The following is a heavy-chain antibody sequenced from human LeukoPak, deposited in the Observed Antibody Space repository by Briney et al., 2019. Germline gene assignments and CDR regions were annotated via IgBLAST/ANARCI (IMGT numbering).Heavy chain of an antibody. Sequence: GGSLRLSCAASGFTFSSYDMHWVRQATGKGLEWVSAIGTAGDTYYPGSVKGRFTISRENAKNYLYLQMNSLRAGDTAVYHCARSTSVGEYYYYGMDVWGQGTTVTVSS. D-gene: IGHD3-10*01. CDR1: GFTFSSYD. J-gene: IGHJ6*02. CDR2: IGTAGDT. V-gene: IGHV3-13*01. CDR3: ARSTSVGEYYYYGMDV.